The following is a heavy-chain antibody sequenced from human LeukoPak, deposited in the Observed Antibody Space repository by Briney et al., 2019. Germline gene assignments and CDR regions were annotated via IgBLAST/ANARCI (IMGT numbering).Heavy chain of an antibody. J-gene: IGHJ4*02. Sequence: GSLRLSCAASGFTFSSYAMSWIRQPPGKGLEWIGYIYYSGSTNYNPSLKSRVTISVDTSKNQFSLKLSSVTAADTAVYYCARASGGIQLWDYWGXGTLVTVSS. V-gene: IGHV4-59*12. CDR3: ARASGGIQLWDY. CDR2: IYYSGST. D-gene: IGHD5-18*01. CDR1: GFTFSSYA.